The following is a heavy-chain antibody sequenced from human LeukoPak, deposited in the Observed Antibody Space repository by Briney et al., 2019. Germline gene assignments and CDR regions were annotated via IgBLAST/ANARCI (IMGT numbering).Heavy chain of an antibody. CDR2: ISYDGSNK. J-gene: IGHJ5*02. D-gene: IGHD3-10*01. CDR3: ARDRTPAGTMVRGVTLLKPNWFDP. CDR1: GFTFSSYA. V-gene: IGHV3-30*04. Sequence: PGGSLRLSCAASGFTFSSYAMHWVRQAPGKGLEWVAVISYDGSNKYYADSVKGRFTISRDNSKNTLYLQMNSLRAEDTAVYYCARDRTPAGTMVRGVTLLKPNWFDPWGQGTLVTVSS.